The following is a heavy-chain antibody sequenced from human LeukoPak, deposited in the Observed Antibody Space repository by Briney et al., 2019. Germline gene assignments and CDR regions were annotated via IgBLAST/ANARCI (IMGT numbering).Heavy chain of an antibody. CDR1: GGTFSSYA. D-gene: IGHD6-19*01. Sequence: SVKVSCKASGGTFSSYAISWVRQAPGQGLEWMGGIIPIFGTANYAQKFQGRVTITADESASTAYMELSSLRSGDTAVYYCARVRLDYYYGMDVWGKGTTVTVSS. CDR2: IIPIFGTA. CDR3: ARVRLDYYYGMDV. V-gene: IGHV1-69*01. J-gene: IGHJ6*04.